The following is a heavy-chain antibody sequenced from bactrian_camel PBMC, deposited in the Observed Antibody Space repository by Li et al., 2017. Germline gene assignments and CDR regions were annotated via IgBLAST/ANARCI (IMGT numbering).Heavy chain of an antibody. Sequence: HVQLVESGGGSAQAGQSLRLSCTYTGNADRRRCMGWVRQTPGKEREGVAAIDRDGDTRYLDSVSGRFTISKDNAKNTLYLEMNSLQPEDTGMYYCVADTVRCLHIVKVLTDLNSWGQGTQVTVS. CDR3: VADTVRCLHIVKVLTDLNS. D-gene: IGHD3*01. CDR1: GNADRRRC. CDR2: IDRDGDT. J-gene: IGHJ6*01. V-gene: IGHV3S53*01.